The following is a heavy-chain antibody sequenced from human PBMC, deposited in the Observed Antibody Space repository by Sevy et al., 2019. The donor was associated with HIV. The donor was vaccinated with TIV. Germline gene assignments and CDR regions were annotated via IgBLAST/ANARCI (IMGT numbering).Heavy chain of an antibody. J-gene: IGHJ4*02. CDR1: GGSISSSSYY. CDR2: IYYSGST. CDR3: ASQIVVVPAAYFDY. Sequence: SETLSLTCTVSGGSISSSSYYWGWIRQPPGKGLEWIGSIYYSGSTYYNPSLKSRVTISVDTSKNQFSLKLSSVTAADTAVNYCASQIVVVPAAYFDYWGQGTLVTVSS. V-gene: IGHV4-39*01. D-gene: IGHD2-2*01.